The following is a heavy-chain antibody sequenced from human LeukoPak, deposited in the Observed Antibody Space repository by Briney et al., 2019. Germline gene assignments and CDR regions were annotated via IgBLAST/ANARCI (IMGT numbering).Heavy chain of an antibody. CDR2: IYSGGST. D-gene: IGHD3-22*01. V-gene: IGHV3-66*01. CDR1: GFTFSSNY. Sequence: GGSLRLSCAASGFTFSSNYVSWVRQAPGKGLEWVSVIYSGGSTYYADSVKGRFTISRDNSKNTLYLQMNSLRAEDTAVYYCARDYDSSGYYAVRDYWGQGTLVTVSS. CDR3: ARDYDSSGYYAVRDY. J-gene: IGHJ4*02.